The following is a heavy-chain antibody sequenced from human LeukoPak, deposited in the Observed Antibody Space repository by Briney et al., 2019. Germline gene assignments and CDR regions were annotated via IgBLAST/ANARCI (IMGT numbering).Heavy chain of an antibody. CDR2: INPNRPAT. J-gene: IGHJ4*01. CDR1: GYTLTNYY. Sequence: VASVKVSCKAYGYTLTNYYIHWVRQAPGQGLEWMGWINPNRPATNYAVKFKDRVIMTSDTSTNTAYMELNRLTSDDTAVYYCARWRYSNYFFDNWGQGTLVTVSS. D-gene: IGHD4-11*01. V-gene: IGHV1-2*02. CDR3: ARWRYSNYFFDN.